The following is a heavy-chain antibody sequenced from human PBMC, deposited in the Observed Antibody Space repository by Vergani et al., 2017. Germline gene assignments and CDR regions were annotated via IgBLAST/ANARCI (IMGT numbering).Heavy chain of an antibody. CDR2: IYYSGST. CDR3: ARDPGGYSGYQLDAFDI. CDR1: GGSISSSSYY. Sequence: LQLQESGPGLVKPSETLSLTCTVSGGSISSSSYYWGWIRQPPGKGLEWIGSIYYSGSTYYNPSLKSRVTISVDTSKNQFSLKLSSVTAADTAVYYCARDPGGYSGYQLDAFDIWGQGTMVTVSS. D-gene: IGHD5-12*01. J-gene: IGHJ3*02. V-gene: IGHV4-39*07.